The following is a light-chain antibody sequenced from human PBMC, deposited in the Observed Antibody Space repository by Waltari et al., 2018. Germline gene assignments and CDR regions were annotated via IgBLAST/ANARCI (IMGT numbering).Light chain of an antibody. CDR2: DDS. J-gene: IGLJ3*02. V-gene: IGLV3-21*03. Sequence: SYVLTQPPSVSGAPGKTARITCGGNKVGSKSVHWYQQKPGQAPVVVVYDDSDRPSGIPERFSGSNSGNTATLTISRVEAGDEADYYCQVWDSSSDHPVFGGGTKLTVL. CDR3: QVWDSSSDHPV. CDR1: KVGSKS.